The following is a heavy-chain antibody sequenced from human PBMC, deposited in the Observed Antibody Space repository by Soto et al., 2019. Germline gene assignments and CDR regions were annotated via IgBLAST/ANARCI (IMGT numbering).Heavy chain of an antibody. CDR2: VSGSGGST. D-gene: IGHD3-3*01. V-gene: IGHV3-23*01. J-gene: IGHJ4*02. Sequence: PGGSLRLSCAASGFTFSIYAMSWVRRAPGKGLEWVSAVSGSGGSTYYADSVKGRFTISRDNSKNTLYLQMNSLRAEDTALYYCAKAYNDFWSGYSTNFEYWGLGTLVTVSS. CDR3: AKAYNDFWSGYSTNFEY. CDR1: GFTFSIYA.